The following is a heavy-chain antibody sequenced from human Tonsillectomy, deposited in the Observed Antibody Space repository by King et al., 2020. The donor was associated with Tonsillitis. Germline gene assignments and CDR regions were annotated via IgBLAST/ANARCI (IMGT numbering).Heavy chain of an antibody. CDR3: VDYYMDV. V-gene: IGHV3-33*08. CDR1: GFTFSSYG. Sequence: VQLLESGGGVVQPGRSLRLSCAASGFTFSSYGMHWVRQAPGKGLEWVAVIWYYVSNKYYADSVKGRFTISRDNSKNTLYLQMNSLRAEDTAVYHCVDYYMDVWGKGTTVTVSS. J-gene: IGHJ6*03. CDR2: IWYYVSNK.